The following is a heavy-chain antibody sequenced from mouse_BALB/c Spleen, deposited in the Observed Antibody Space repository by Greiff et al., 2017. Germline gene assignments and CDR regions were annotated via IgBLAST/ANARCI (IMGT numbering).Heavy chain of an antibody. J-gene: IGHJ3*01. CDR3: ARGGGSSGYGFAY. V-gene: IGHV1-54*01. D-gene: IGHD3-1*01. CDR1: GYAFTNYL. Sequence: VQLQQSGAELVRPGTSVKVSCKASGYAFTNYLIEWVKQRPGQGLEWIGVINPGSGGNNYNEKFKGKATLTADKSSSTAYMQLSSLTSDDSAVYFCARGGGSSGYGFAYWGQGTLVTVSA. CDR2: INPGSGGN.